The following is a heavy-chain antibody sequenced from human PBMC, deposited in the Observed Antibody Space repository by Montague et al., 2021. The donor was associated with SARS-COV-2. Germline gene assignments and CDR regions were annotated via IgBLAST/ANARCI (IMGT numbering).Heavy chain of an antibody. Sequence: SLRLSCAASGYTFSDYYMSWFRQAPGKGLEWLSYISSGGTTIFYADSVKGRLTISRDSAENSLYLQVNSLRGEDTAVYYCARVSSNWSDAFDVWGQGTMVTVSS. V-gene: IGHV3-11*01. CDR1: GYTFSDYY. J-gene: IGHJ3*01. CDR3: ARVSSNWSDAFDV. CDR2: ISSGGTTI. D-gene: IGHD6-13*01.